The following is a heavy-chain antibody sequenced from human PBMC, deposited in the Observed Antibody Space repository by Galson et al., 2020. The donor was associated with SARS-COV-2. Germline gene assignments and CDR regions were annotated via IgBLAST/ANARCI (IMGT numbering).Heavy chain of an antibody. CDR3: AKDGRYCSSTSCYATSYYYYGMDV. D-gene: IGHD2-2*01. J-gene: IGHJ6*02. V-gene: IGHV3-30*18. CDR1: GITLRTYG. CDR2: ISYDGINK. Sequence: TGGSLRLSCAAPGITLRTYGTHWVRQAPGKGLEWVAFISYDGINKYYADSVKGRFTISRDNSKNTVSLQMNSLRGEDTAVYYCAKDGRYCSSTSCYATSYYYYGMDVWGQGTTVSVSS.